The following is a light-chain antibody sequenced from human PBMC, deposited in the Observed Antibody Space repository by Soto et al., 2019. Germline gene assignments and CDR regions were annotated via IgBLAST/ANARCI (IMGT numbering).Light chain of an antibody. V-gene: IGKV3-11*01. J-gene: IGKJ4*01. Sequence: EFVLPHPPATLSCSPGERPTLSCRPIQVVSSNLAWYQQKPGQAPRLLIYDASNRATGIPARFSGSGSGTDFTLTISSLEPEDFAVYYCQQRSNWPLTFGGGTKVEIK. CDR2: DAS. CDR1: QVVSSN. CDR3: QQRSNWPLT.